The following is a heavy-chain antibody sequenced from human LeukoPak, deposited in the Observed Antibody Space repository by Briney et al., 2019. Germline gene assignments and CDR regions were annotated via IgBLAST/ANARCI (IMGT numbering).Heavy chain of an antibody. CDR3: ARFWRYGSGEIDY. D-gene: IGHD3-10*01. J-gene: IGHJ4*02. CDR2: IFYTGST. Sequence: PSETLSLTCTVSGGSSSSSSYYWGWIRQPPGKGLEWIRRIFYTGSTYYNPSFKSRVTISLDTSKNQFSLKLSSVTAADTAVYYCARFWRYGSGEIDYWGQGTLVTVSS. V-gene: IGHV4-39*07. CDR1: GGSSSSSSYY.